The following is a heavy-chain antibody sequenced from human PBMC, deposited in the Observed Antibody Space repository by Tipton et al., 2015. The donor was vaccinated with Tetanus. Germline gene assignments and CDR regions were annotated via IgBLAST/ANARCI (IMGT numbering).Heavy chain of an antibody. CDR2: MYFSGSI. CDR3: ARGGLGGYLRD. D-gene: IGHD1-26*01. J-gene: IGHJ4*02. V-gene: IGHV4-4*07. Sequence: TLSPTCTISGGSISGHYWNWIRQPAGKGLEWIGRMYFSGSIRYNPSLKSRVTMSADTSKNQLSLRLTSVTAADTAVYYCARGGLGGYLRDWGQGTLVTVSS. CDR1: GGSISGHY.